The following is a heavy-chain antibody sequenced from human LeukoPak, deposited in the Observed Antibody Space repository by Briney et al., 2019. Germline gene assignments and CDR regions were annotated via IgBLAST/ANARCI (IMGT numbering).Heavy chain of an antibody. D-gene: IGHD3-9*01. J-gene: IGHJ4*02. CDR2: IYYSGST. CDR3: ARETVRLRYFDSNRKYYFDY. CDR1: GGSISSYY. V-gene: IGHV4-59*12. Sequence: SETLSLTCTVSGGSISSYYWSWIRQPPGKGLEWIGYIYYSGSTNYNPSLKSRVTVSVDTSKNQFSLKLSSVTAADTAVYYCARETVRLRYFDSNRKYYFDYWGQGTLVTVSS.